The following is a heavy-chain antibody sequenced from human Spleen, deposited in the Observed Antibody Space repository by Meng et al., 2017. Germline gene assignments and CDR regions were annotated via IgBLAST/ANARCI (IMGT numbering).Heavy chain of an antibody. D-gene: IGHD3-10*01. Sequence: GSLRLSCTVSGGSISSYYWSWIRQPPGKGLEWIGYIYYSGSTNYNPSLKSRVTISVDTSKNQFSLKLSSVTAADTAVYYCARGPTMVRGVIWGNWFDPWGQGNLVTVSS. CDR3: ARGPTMVRGVIWGNWFDP. CDR2: IYYSGST. J-gene: IGHJ5*02. V-gene: IGHV4-59*01. CDR1: GGSISSYY.